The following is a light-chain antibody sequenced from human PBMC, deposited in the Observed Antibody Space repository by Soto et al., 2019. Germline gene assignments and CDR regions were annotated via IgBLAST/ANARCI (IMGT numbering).Light chain of an antibody. CDR3: SSYTSSSTLVI. CDR2: EVS. Sequence: QSALTQPASVSGSPGQSITISCTGTSSDVGLYNYVSWYQQHPGKAPKLMISEVSNRPSGVSNRFSGSKSGNTASLTISGLQAEDEADYYCSSYTSSSTLVIFGGGTKLTVL. CDR1: SSDVGLYNY. J-gene: IGLJ2*01. V-gene: IGLV2-14*01.